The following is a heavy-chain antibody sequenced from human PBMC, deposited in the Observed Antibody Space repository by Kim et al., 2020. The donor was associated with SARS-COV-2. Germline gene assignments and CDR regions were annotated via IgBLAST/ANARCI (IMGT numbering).Heavy chain of an antibody. D-gene: IGHD3-3*01. CDR3: ANYPYDFWSGYNGTDY. CDR1: GFTFSSYA. J-gene: IGHJ4*02. V-gene: IGHV3-23*01. CDR2: ISGSGGST. Sequence: GGSLRLSCAASGFTFSSYAMSWVRQAPGKGLEWVSAISGSGGSTYYADSVKGRFTISRDNSKNTLYLQMNSLRAEDTAVYYCANYPYDFWSGYNGTDYWGQGTLVTVSS.